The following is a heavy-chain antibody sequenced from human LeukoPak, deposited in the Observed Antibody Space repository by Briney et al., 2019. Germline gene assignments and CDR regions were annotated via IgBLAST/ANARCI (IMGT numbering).Heavy chain of an antibody. CDR1: GFTFSNYI. CDR3: ARVRGGWFRTADY. CDR2: ILENGNNQ. V-gene: IGHV3-30*04. Sequence: GGSLRLSCAASGFTFSNYIMHWVRQAPGKGLDWVAVILENGNNQYYADSVRGRFTISRDNSKNTLFLQMDSLRGDDTAMYYCARVRGGWFRTADYWGQGTLVTVSS. J-gene: IGHJ4*02. D-gene: IGHD6-19*01.